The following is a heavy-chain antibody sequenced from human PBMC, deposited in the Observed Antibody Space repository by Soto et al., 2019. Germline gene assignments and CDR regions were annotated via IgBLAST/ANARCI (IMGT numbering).Heavy chain of an antibody. CDR1: GFTVSSNY. D-gene: IGHD6-19*01. J-gene: IGHJ4*02. Sequence: EVQLVESGGGLVQPGGSLRLSCAASGFTVSSNYMSWVRQAPGKGLEWVSVIYSGGSTYYADSVKGRFSISRDNSKNILYLQMNSLRAEDTAVYYCARDSKGIAVAATEYWGQGTLVTVSS. CDR2: IYSGGST. V-gene: IGHV3-66*01. CDR3: ARDSKGIAVAATEY.